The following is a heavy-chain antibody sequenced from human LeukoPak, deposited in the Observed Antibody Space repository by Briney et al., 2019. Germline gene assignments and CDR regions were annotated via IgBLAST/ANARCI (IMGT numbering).Heavy chain of an antibody. CDR3: ARALTGDQPHYWYFDL. J-gene: IGHJ2*01. Sequence: GRSLRLSCAASGFTFDDYAMHWVRQAPGKGLEWVSGINWNSGSIDYGDSVKGRFTISRDNAKNFLYLQMNSLRAEDTAVYYCARALTGDQPHYWYFDLWGRGTLVTVSS. D-gene: IGHD7-27*01. V-gene: IGHV3-9*01. CDR2: INWNSGSI. CDR1: GFTFDDYA.